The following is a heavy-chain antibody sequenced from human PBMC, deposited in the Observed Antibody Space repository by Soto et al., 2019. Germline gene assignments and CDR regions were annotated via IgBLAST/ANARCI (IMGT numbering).Heavy chain of an antibody. CDR2: ISGSGGST. Sequence: VQLLESGGDLVQPGGSLRLSCAASGFTFSSYAMSWVRQAPGKGLEWVSTISGSGGSTYYADSVKGRFTISRDNSKNTLYVRMNSLRAEDTAVYYCTKDASTWYGASTDYFDYWGQGTLVTVSS. V-gene: IGHV3-23*01. J-gene: IGHJ4*02. CDR1: GFTFSSYA. CDR3: TKDASTWYGASTDYFDY. D-gene: IGHD6-13*01.